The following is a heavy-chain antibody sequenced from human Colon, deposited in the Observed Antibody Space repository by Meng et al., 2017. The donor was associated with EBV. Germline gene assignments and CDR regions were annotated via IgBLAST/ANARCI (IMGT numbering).Heavy chain of an antibody. Sequence: LQVSGPGLVTPSQTLSLTCTVSRGSINIGDYYWSWIRQPPGKGLEWIGYIYYTESTYYNPSLKSRVTISMDTSKNQFSLRLSSVTAADTAVYYCARNYYFDYWGQGTLVTVSS. CDR1: RGSINIGDYY. CDR3: ARNYYFDY. CDR2: IYYTEST. V-gene: IGHV4-30-4*01. J-gene: IGHJ4*02.